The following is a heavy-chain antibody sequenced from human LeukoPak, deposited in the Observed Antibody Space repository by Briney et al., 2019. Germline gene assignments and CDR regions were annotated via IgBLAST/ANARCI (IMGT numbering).Heavy chain of an antibody. D-gene: IGHD6-13*01. J-gene: IGHJ6*03. CDR1: GGSISSYY. Sequence: PPETLSLTCTVSGGSISSYYWSWIRQPPGKGLEWIGYIYYSGSTNYNPSLKSRVTISVDTSKNQFSLKLSSVTAADTAVYYCARDIAAAGTHGPYYMDVWGKGTTVTVSS. V-gene: IGHV4-59*01. CDR2: IYYSGST. CDR3: ARDIAAAGTHGPYYMDV.